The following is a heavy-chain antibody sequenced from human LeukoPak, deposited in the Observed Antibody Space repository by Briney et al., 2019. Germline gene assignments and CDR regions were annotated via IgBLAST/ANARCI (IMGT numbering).Heavy chain of an antibody. CDR2: ISGSGGST. J-gene: IGHJ4*02. V-gene: IGHV3-23*01. D-gene: IGHD1-26*01. CDR3: AQGGSPGALDY. CDR1: GFTFSSYA. Sequence: SGGSLRLSCAASGFTFSSYAMSWVRQAPGKGLEWVSAISGSGGSTYYADSVKGRFTISRDNAKNTLYLQVNSLRAEDTAVYYCAQGGSPGALDYWGRGTLVTVSS.